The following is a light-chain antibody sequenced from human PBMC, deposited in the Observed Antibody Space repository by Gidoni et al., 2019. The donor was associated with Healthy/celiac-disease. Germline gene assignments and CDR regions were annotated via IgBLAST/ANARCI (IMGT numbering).Light chain of an antibody. CDR1: SSDVGGYNY. CDR2: DVS. J-gene: IGLJ2*01. CDR3: SSYTSSSTRV. Sequence: QSALTQPASGSGSPGQSITISCTGTSSDVGGYNYVPWYQQHPGKAPKLMIYDVSNPPSGVSNRFSGTKSCNTASLTISGLQAEDEADYYCSSYTSSSTRVFGGGTKLXV. V-gene: IGLV2-14*03.